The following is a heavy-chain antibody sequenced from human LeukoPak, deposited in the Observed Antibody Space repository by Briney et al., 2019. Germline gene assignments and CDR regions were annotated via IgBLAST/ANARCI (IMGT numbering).Heavy chain of an antibody. D-gene: IGHD3-9*01. Sequence: GASVKVSCKASGYTFTGYYMHWVRQAPGRGLEWMGWINPNSGGTNYAQKLQGRVTMTTDTSTSTAYMELRSLRSDDTAVYYCARMARYFDWLPSGNYYYYGMDVWGQGTTVTVSS. V-gene: IGHV1-2*02. J-gene: IGHJ6*02. CDR2: INPNSGGT. CDR1: GYTFTGYY. CDR3: ARMARYFDWLPSGNYYYYGMDV.